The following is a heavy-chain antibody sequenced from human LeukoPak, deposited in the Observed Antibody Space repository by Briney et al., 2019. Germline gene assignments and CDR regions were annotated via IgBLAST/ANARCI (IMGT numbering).Heavy chain of an antibody. J-gene: IGHJ4*02. Sequence: GGSLRLSCAASGFTFSSYAMSWVRQAPGKGLEWVSAIGGGGDGTYYADSVKGRFTISRDNSKNTLYLQMNSLRAEDTAVYYCARWVVTAADIDYWGQGTLVTVSS. CDR2: IGGGGDGT. CDR1: GFTFSSYA. D-gene: IGHD2-15*01. CDR3: ARWVVTAADIDY. V-gene: IGHV3-23*01.